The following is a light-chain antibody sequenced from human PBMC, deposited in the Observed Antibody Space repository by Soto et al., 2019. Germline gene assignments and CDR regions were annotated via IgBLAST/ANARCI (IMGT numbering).Light chain of an antibody. CDR1: QGISSY. Sequence: AIRMTQSPSSFSASTGDRVTITCRASQGISSYLAWYQQKPGKTPKLLIYAASTLQSGVPSRFSGSGSGTDFTLTSSCLQSEDFGTDYCQQYYSYPSFGGGTKVEIK. V-gene: IGKV1-8*01. CDR3: QQYYSYPS. CDR2: AAS. J-gene: IGKJ4*01.